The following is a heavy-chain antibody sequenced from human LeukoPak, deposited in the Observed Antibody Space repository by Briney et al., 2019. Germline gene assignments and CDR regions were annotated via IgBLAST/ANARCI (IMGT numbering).Heavy chain of an antibody. D-gene: IGHD3-3*01. CDR3: AREAEYYDFWSGYPDY. CDR1: GFTFSSYW. Sequence: PGGSLRLSCAASGFTFSSYWMHWVRQAPGKGLVWVSRINSDGSSTSYADSVKGRFTISRDNAKNTLYLQMNSLRAEDTAVYYCAREAEYYDFWSGYPDYWGQGTLVTVSS. J-gene: IGHJ4*02. CDR2: INSDGSST. V-gene: IGHV3-74*01.